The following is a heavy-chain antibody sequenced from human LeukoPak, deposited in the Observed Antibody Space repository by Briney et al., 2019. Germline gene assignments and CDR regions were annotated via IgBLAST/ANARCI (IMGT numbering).Heavy chain of an antibody. D-gene: IGHD4-17*01. J-gene: IGHJ4*02. V-gene: IGHV1-8*01. Sequence: ASVKVSCKASGYTFTSYDINWVRQATGQGLEWMGWVNPNSGKTGYAQKFQGRVTMTRSTSISTAYMELTRLRSEDTAVYFCTRAHYADISFDYWGQGTQVTVSS. CDR1: GYTFTSYD. CDR2: VNPNSGKT. CDR3: TRAHYADISFDY.